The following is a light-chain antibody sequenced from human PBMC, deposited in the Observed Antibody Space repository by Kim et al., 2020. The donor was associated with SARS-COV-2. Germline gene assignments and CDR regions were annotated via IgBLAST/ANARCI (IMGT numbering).Light chain of an antibody. J-gene: IGLJ1*01. CDR2: QDE. V-gene: IGLV3-1*01. CDR1: KLGNKY. CDR3: LAWDSSSGSYV. Sequence: PGQAASITCSGDKLGNKYASWYQQKPGQSPVLVIYQDEKRPSGVPERFSGSNSGNSATLTISGTQAMDEADYFCLAWDSSSGSYVFGPGTKVTVL.